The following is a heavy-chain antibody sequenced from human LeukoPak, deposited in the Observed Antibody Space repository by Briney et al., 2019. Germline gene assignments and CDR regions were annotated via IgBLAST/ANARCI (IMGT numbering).Heavy chain of an antibody. Sequence: PGGSLRLSCAASGFTFDDYAMHWVRQAPGKGLEWVSGISWNSGSIGYADSVKGRFTISRDNAKNSLYLQMNSLRAEDMAFYYCAKDTSRVAVTGLFDSWGRGTLVTVSS. CDR3: AKDTSRVAVTGLFDS. CDR2: ISWNSGSI. J-gene: IGHJ4*02. D-gene: IGHD6-19*01. CDR1: GFTFDDYA. V-gene: IGHV3-9*03.